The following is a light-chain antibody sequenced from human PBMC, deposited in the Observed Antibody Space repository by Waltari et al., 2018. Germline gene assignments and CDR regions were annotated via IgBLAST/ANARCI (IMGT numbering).Light chain of an antibody. CDR2: DST. CDR1: SSDVGGDHF. J-gene: IGLJ2*01. Sequence: SALTQPASVSGSHGQSNTISCTGTSSDVGGDHFVSWDQQHTGKAPKLLIYDSTNRPSGISDRFAGSKSGYTASRTISGLQAEYEADYYCSSYASNIDVLLGGGTMMTVL. CDR3: SSYASNIDVL. V-gene: IGLV2-14*03.